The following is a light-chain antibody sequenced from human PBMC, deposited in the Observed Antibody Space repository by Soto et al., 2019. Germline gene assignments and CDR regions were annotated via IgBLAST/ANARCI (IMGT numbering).Light chain of an antibody. V-gene: IGLV2-14*03. CDR3: SSYSTSSTL. CDR2: DVS. J-gene: IGLJ2*01. Sequence: QSALTQPASVSGSPGQSITITCTGTSSDIGAYDYVSRYQQYPGKAPQLIIYDVSYRPSGVSNRFSGSKSGNAASLTISGLQAEDEADYYCSSYSTSSTLFGGGTKVTVL. CDR1: SSDIGAYDY.